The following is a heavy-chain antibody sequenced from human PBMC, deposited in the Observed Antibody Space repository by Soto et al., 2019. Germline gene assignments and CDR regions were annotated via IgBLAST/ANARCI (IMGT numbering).Heavy chain of an antibody. Sequence: QVQLVQSGAEVKKPGASVKVSCKASGYTFTSYAMNWVRQAPGQRLEWMGWINDGNGNTKYSQKFQGRVTITRDTSASTAYMELSSLGSEDTAVYYCARASSGWLGYFDYWGPGTMVTVSS. CDR1: GYTFTSYA. CDR2: INDGNGNT. J-gene: IGHJ4*02. D-gene: IGHD6-19*01. CDR3: ARASSGWLGYFDY. V-gene: IGHV1-3*01.